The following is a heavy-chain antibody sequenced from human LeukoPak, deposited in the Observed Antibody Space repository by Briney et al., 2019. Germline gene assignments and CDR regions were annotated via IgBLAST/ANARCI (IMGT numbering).Heavy chain of an antibody. CDR2: IWYDGSNK. CDR3: ASGSSGYPPY. CDR1: GFTFSSYG. Sequence: GRSLRLSCAASGFTFSSYGMHWVRQAPGKGLEWVAVIWYDGSNKYYADSVKGRFTISRGNSKNTLYLQMTSLRAEDTAVYYCASGSSGYPPYWGQGTLVTVSS. J-gene: IGHJ4*02. V-gene: IGHV3-33*01. D-gene: IGHD3-22*01.